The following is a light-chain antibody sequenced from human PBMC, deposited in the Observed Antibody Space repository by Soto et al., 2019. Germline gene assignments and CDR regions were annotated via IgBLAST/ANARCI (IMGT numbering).Light chain of an antibody. CDR3: AAWHDSLSGPV. CDR1: SYNIRGHP. Sequence: VLTHPPSGYGTPGLRVTPSCSGSSYNIRGHPVNSYQQLPGPAPKLLLYNSNQRPSGVPDRWSRSKPGTSASLALRGPQSEEEADYYCAAWHDSLSGPVFGGGTKVTVL. V-gene: IGLV1-44*01. J-gene: IGLJ3*02. CDR2: NSN.